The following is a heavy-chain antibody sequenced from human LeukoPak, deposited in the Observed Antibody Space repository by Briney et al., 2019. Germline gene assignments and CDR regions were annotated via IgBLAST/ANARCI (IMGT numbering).Heavy chain of an antibody. Sequence: ASVKVSCKTSGYTFTNYAMNWVRQAPGQGLEWMGWINTNTGNPTYAQGFTGRFVFSLDTSVSTAYLQISSLQSEDTAVYYCARQTYRYFDYWGQGTLVTVSS. V-gene: IGHV7-4-1*02. CDR3: ARQTYRYFDY. J-gene: IGHJ4*02. CDR2: INTNTGNP. CDR1: GYTFTNYA. D-gene: IGHD3-16*01.